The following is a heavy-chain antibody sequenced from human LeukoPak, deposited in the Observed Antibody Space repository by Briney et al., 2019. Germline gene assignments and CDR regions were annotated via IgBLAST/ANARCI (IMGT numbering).Heavy chain of an antibody. Sequence: PGGSLRLSCAASGFTFSSYWMTWVRQAPGKGLDWVANIKQDGSEKYYVDSVKGRFTISRDNAKNSLYLQMDSLRAEDTAMYFCARDRGWGLRFLDYWGQGTLVTVSS. CDR1: GFTFSSYW. D-gene: IGHD4-17*01. CDR3: ARDRGWGLRFLDY. J-gene: IGHJ4*02. CDR2: IKQDGSEK. V-gene: IGHV3-7*01.